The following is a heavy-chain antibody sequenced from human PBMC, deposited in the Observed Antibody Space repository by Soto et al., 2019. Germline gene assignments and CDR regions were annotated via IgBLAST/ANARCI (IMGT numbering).Heavy chain of an antibody. CDR1: GFTFNNFW. Sequence: EVQLVESGGGLVQPGGSLRLSCAASGFTFNNFWMYWVRQTPEKGLVWVSGINSDGTTTIYADSVKGRFTISRDNAKNTLYLQMHSLTVEDTAIYYCVRDIRWGQGTLVTVS. CDR3: VRDIR. CDR2: INSDGTTT. J-gene: IGHJ4*02. V-gene: IGHV3-74*01.